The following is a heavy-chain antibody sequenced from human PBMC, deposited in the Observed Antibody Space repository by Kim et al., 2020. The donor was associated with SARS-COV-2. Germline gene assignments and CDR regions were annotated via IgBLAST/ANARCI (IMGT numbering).Heavy chain of an antibody. Sequence: SETLSLTCAVSGGSISSDGYSWSWIRQPPGKGLEWIGYIYYSGGTYYNPSLKSRVTISVDTSRNQFSLTLNSVTAADTAVYYCARVGLGDWYFDLWGRGT. V-gene: IGHV4-30-2*01. CDR3: ARVGLGDWYFDL. J-gene: IGHJ2*01. CDR2: IYYSGGT. CDR1: GGSISSDGYS. D-gene: IGHD3-9*01.